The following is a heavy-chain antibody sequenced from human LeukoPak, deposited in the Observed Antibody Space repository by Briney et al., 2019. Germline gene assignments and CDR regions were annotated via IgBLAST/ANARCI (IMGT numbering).Heavy chain of an antibody. J-gene: IGHJ5*02. V-gene: IGHV3-11*01. D-gene: IGHD3-16*01. Sequence: GGSLRLSCAASGLRFSDYYVSWIRQAPGKGLQWVSYISSGGDIMHYADSVKGRFTSSRDNAKNSLYLQMNSLRAEDTALYYCAREAEGGNWFDPWGQGTLVTVSS. CDR3: AREAEGGNWFDP. CDR1: GLRFSDYY. CDR2: ISSGGDIM.